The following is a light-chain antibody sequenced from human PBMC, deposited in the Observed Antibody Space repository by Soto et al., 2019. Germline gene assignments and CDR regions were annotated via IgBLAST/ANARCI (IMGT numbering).Light chain of an antibody. Sequence: IDVTQKNTTLSGSVGDRVTINCRVSQTISSWLAWYQQKPGKAPKLLIYKASTLKSGVPSRFSGSGSGTDFTLTISSLQPEDFATYYCQQSSRTPPITSCHVTLLEVK. J-gene: IGKJ5*01. CDR3: QQSSRTPPIT. CDR1: QTISSW. CDR2: KAS. V-gene: IGKV1-5*03.